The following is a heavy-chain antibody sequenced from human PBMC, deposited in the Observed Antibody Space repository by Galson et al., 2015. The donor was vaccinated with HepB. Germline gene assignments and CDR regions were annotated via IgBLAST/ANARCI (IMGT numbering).Heavy chain of an antibody. CDR2: ISAYNGNT. D-gene: IGHD3-10*01. J-gene: IGHJ4*02. Sequence: SVKVSCKASGYTFTSYGISWVRQAPGQGLEWMGWISAYNGNTNYAQKLQGRVTMTTDTSTSTAYMELRSLRSDDTAVYYCAREGLLWFGELFGRVSPIDYWGQGTLVTVSS. CDR1: GYTFTSYG. V-gene: IGHV1-18*01. CDR3: AREGLLWFGELFGRVSPIDY.